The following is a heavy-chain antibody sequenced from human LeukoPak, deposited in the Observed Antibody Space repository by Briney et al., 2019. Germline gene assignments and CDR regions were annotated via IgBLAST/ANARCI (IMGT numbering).Heavy chain of an antibody. Sequence: ASVTVSCTAPGFSLTDYHIHCVRQAPGQGLEWMGDTNPVNGDLKYAQKFQGRVTMTRDTSISTFYLDLNGLTPDDTAVYYCARDPQYTFGYPTCDYWGQGTLVTVSS. CDR1: GFSLTDYH. D-gene: IGHD2-2*03. CDR2: TNPVNGDL. J-gene: IGHJ4*02. CDR3: ARDPQYTFGYPTCDY. V-gene: IGHV1-2*02.